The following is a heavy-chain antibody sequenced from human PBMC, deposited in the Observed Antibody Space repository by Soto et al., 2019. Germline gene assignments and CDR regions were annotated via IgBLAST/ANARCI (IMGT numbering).Heavy chain of an antibody. D-gene: IGHD3-10*01. CDR3: ARETMVRGVTSYYYYGMDV. V-gene: IGHV1-18*01. Sequence: ASVKVSCKASGYTFTSYGISWVRQAPGQGLEWMGWVSAYNGNTNYAQKLPGRVTMTTDTSTSTAYMELRSLRSDDTAVYYRARETMVRGVTSYYYYGMDVWGQGTTVTVSS. J-gene: IGHJ6*02. CDR2: VSAYNGNT. CDR1: GYTFTSYG.